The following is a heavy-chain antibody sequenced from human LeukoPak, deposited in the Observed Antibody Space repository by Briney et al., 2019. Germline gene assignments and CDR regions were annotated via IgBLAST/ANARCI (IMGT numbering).Heavy chain of an antibody. Sequence: ASVKVSCKASGYTFTSYDINWVRQATGQGLEWMGWMNPNSGNTGYAQKFQGRVTMTRNTSISTAYMELSSLRSEDTAVYYCARGGSSRDYYYYYYMDVWGKGTTVTVSS. CDR3: ARGGSSRDYYYYYYMDV. D-gene: IGHD6-6*01. V-gene: IGHV1-8*01. CDR1: GYTFTSYD. CDR2: MNPNSGNT. J-gene: IGHJ6*03.